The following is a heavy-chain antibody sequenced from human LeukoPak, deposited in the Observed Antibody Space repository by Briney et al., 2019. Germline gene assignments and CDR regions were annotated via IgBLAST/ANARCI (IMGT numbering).Heavy chain of an antibody. J-gene: IGHJ4*02. V-gene: IGHV3-11*04. CDR2: ISSSGSTI. CDR3: ARAAMVYSSSSFPTFDY. D-gene: IGHD6-6*01. Sequence: PGGSLRLSCAASGFTFSDYYMTWIRQAPGKGLEWVSYISSSGSTIYYADSVKGRFTISRDNAKNSLYLQLNSLRAEDTAVYYCARAAMVYSSSSFPTFDYWGQGTLVTVSS. CDR1: GFTFSDYY.